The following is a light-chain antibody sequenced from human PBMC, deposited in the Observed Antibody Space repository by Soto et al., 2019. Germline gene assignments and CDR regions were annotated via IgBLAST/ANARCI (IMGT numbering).Light chain of an antibody. J-gene: IGKJ1*01. CDR1: QSFNSIY. CDR2: GAS. Sequence: EIVLTQSPGTLSLSPGERATLSCRASQSFNSIYLAWYQQKPGHAPRLLIYGASSRATGIPDRFSGSGSGTDFTLTISRLEPEDFAVYYCHLYDSWTFGQGPEVDI. V-gene: IGKV3-20*01. CDR3: HLYDSWT.